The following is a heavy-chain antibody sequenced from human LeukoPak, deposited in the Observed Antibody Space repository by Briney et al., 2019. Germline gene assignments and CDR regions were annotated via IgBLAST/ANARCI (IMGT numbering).Heavy chain of an antibody. V-gene: IGHV4-30-4*08. D-gene: IGHD3-3*01. CDR1: GGSISSGDYY. CDR3: ARLEWSHWYFDL. CDR2: IYYSGST. Sequence: SQTLSLTCTLSGGSISSGDYYWSWIRQPPGKGLEWIGYIYYSGSTYYNPSLKSRVTISVDTSKNQFSLKLSSVTAADTAVYYCARLEWSHWYFDLWGRGTLVTVSS. J-gene: IGHJ2*01.